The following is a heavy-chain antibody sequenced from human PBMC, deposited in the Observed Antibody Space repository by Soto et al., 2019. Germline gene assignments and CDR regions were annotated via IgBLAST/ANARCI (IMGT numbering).Heavy chain of an antibody. J-gene: IGHJ6*02. CDR3: ARDCSGGSCYGMDV. Sequence: GGSLRLSCAASGFTCSSDGMHWVRQARGKGLEWVAVIGYDGSNKYYADSVKGRFTISRDNCKNTLYLQMNSLRAEDTAVYYCARDCSGGSCYGMDVWGQGTTVTVSS. D-gene: IGHD2-15*01. CDR2: IGYDGSNK. CDR1: GFTCSSDG. V-gene: IGHV3-33*01.